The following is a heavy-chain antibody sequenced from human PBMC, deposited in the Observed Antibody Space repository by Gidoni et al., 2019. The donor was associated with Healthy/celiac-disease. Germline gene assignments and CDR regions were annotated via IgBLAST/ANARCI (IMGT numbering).Heavy chain of an antibody. D-gene: IGHD3-22*01. CDR3: AKKRGIRTYYYDSSGYYHFDY. Sequence: EVQLLESGGGLVQPGGSLRLSCAASGFTFSSYAMSWVRQAPGKGLGWVSAIRGSGGSTYYADSVKGRFTISRDNSKNTLYLQMNSLRAEDTAVYYCAKKRGIRTYYYDSSGYYHFDYWGQGTLVTVSS. J-gene: IGHJ4*02. V-gene: IGHV3-23*01. CDR2: IRGSGGST. CDR1: GFTFSSYA.